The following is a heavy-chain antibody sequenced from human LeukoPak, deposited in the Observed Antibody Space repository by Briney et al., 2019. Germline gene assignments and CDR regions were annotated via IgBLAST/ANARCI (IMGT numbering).Heavy chain of an antibody. CDR1: GGSISGDNYY. D-gene: IGHD6-13*01. CDR3: ARGGFPGYSTSWFY. V-gene: IGHV4-61*02. J-gene: IGHJ4*02. CDR2: ISTSGST. Sequence: SQTLSLTCTVSGGSISGDNYYWSWIRQPAGKGLEWIGRISTSGSTSYNPSLKSRVTISVDMSKNQFSLEVSSVTAADTAVYYCARGGFPGYSTSWFYWGQGTLVTVSS.